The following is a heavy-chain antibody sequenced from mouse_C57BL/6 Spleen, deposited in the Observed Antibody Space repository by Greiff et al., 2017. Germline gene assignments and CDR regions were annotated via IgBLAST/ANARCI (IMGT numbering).Heavy chain of an antibody. D-gene: IGHD2-5*01. CDR1: GFTFSDYG. V-gene: IGHV5-17*01. CDR3: ARPYYSNYAMDY. CDR2: ISSGSSTI. Sequence: EVKSVESGGGLVKPGGSLKLSCAASGFTFSDYGMHWVRQAPEKGLEWVAYISSGSSTIYYADTVKGRFTISRDNAKNTLFLQMTSLRSEDTAMYYCARPYYSNYAMDYWGQGTSVTVSS. J-gene: IGHJ4*01.